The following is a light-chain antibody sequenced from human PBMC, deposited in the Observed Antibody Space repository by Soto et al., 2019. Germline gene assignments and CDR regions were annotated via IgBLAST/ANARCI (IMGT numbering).Light chain of an antibody. Sequence: EILLAQSPATLSLSPGERAPLSCKASQDFSLFLAWYQQKPGQAPRLLIHDASNWATGVPARFSGRGSGRDFTLTITCLEPEDFAVYYCQQRSTWLYTFGQGTKLEV. CDR2: DAS. V-gene: IGKV3-11*02. J-gene: IGKJ2*01. CDR1: QDFSLF. CDR3: QQRSTWLYT.